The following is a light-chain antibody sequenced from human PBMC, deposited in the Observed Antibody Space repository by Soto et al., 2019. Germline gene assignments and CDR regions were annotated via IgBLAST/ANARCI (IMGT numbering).Light chain of an antibody. V-gene: IGKV3-15*01. CDR2: AAS. Sequence: EMTQSPATLSLSPGERATLSCRASQSVSSNLAWYQRKPGQAPRLLIYAASTRATDIPARFSGSGSGTDFTLTISSLQSEDFAVYYCQQYNNWPLTFGGGTKVDI. CDR3: QQYNNWPLT. CDR1: QSVSSN. J-gene: IGKJ4*01.